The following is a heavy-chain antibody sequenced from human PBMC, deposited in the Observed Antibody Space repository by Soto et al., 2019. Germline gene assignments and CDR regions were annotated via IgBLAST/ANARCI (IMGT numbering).Heavy chain of an antibody. D-gene: IGHD3-22*01. CDR1: GYTFTSYY. V-gene: IGHV1-46*01. J-gene: IGHJ4*02. Sequence: ASVKVSCKASGYTFTSYYMHWVRQAPGQGLEWMGIINPSGGSTTYAQKFQGRVTMTRDTSTSTVYMELSSLRSEDTAVYYCASFSGDPLTYCYDSSGYYQDYWGQGTLVTVSS. CDR2: INPSGGST. CDR3: ASFSGDPLTYCYDSSGYYQDY.